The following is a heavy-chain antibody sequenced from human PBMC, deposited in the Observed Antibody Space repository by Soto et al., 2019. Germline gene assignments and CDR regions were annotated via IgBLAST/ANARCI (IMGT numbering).Heavy chain of an antibody. CDR2: IWYDGSNK. J-gene: IGHJ4*02. D-gene: IGHD3-22*01. CDR3: ARELAYDSSGYAD. Sequence: PGGSLRLSCAASGFTFSSYGMHWVRQAPGKGLEWVAVIWYDGSNKYYADSVKGRFTISRDNSKNTLYLQMNSLRAEDTAVYYCARELAYDSSGYADWGQGTLVTVS. CDR1: GFTFSSYG. V-gene: IGHV3-33*01.